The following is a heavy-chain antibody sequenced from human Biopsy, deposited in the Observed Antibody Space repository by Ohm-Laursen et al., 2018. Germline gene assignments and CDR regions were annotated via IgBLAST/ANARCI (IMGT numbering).Heavy chain of an antibody. CDR2: IWYDGKNK. D-gene: IGHD5-24*01. V-gene: IGHV3-33*01. CDR1: GATFTRYG. J-gene: IGHJ5*02. Sequence: SLRLSCAASGATFTRYGWHWVRQAPGKGLEWVAVIWYDGKNKYYADSVRGRFTISRDNAKNTVYLQMNSLRAEDTAVYYCARDLTPPSEMPTVVGGYWFDPWGQGTLVTVSS. CDR3: ARDLTPPSEMPTVVGGYWFDP.